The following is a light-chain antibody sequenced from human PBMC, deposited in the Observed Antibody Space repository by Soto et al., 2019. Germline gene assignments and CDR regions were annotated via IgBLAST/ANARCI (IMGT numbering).Light chain of an antibody. V-gene: IGKV1-5*03. CDR3: QQYESYPLT. CDR2: KTS. Sequence: DIQMTQSPSTLSASVGDRVTISCRASQSFSSWLAWYQQIPGKAPKLLIYKTSTLESGVPSRFSGSGSGTEFXLTIXSLXPDDFATYYCQQYESYPLTFGGGTKVEIK. CDR1: QSFSSW. J-gene: IGKJ4*01.